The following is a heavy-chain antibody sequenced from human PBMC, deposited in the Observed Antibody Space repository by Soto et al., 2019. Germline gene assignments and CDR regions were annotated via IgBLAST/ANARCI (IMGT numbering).Heavy chain of an antibody. V-gene: IGHV1-46*01. CDR2: INPFGGDT. CDR3: ARSPTPKSFFDY. J-gene: IGHJ4*02. Sequence: VASVKVSCKASGYSFTNYYTHWVRQAPGQGLEWMGIINPFGGDTNYAQKFQGRLTMTRDTSTSIVYMELSSLRSEDTAIYYCARSPTPKSFFDYWGQGTLVTVSS. CDR1: GYSFTNYY. D-gene: IGHD4-4*01.